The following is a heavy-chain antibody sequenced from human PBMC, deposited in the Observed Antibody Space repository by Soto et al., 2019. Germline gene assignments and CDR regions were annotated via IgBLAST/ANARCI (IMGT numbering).Heavy chain of an antibody. V-gene: IGHV3-48*03. CDR3: VRYCSTTLCNGVATRTFDY. CDR2: ISSSGYTV. J-gene: IGHJ4*02. CDR1: RFTFSTYE. Sequence: VGSLRLSCAASRFTFSTYEMNWVRQAPGKGLEWVSYISSSGYTVYYADSVKGRFTISRDNTRNSLYLQMNSLRDEDTALYYCVRYCSTTLCNGVATRTFDYWGQGTLVTVSS. D-gene: IGHD2-2*01.